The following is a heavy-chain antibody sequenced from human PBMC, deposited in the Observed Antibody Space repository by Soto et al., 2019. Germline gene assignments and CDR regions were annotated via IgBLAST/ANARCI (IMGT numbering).Heavy chain of an antibody. CDR2: IYYSGST. CDR1: GGSISSYY. V-gene: IGHV4-59*01. D-gene: IGHD3-22*01. Sequence: SETLSLTCTVSGGSISSYYWSWIRQPAGKGLEWIGYIYYSGSTNYNPSLKSRVTISVDTSKNQFSLKLSSVTAADTAVYYCAGLNYYDSSGYYSNTPSFDYWGQGTLVTVS. J-gene: IGHJ4*02. CDR3: AGLNYYDSSGYYSNTPSFDY.